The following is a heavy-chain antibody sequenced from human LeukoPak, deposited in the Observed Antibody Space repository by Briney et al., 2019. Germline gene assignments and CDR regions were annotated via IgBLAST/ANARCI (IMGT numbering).Heavy chain of an antibody. V-gene: IGHV3-21*01. Sequence: PGGSLRLSCAAFGFTVSVNYMSWVRQAPGRALEWVSSVTSSGTYIFYADSVKGRFTISRDNAKNSLYLQMNSLGPEDTAVYYCARDPYSGNYGNYYYYYMDVWGKGTTVTISS. D-gene: IGHD1-26*01. CDR1: GFTVSVNY. CDR2: VTSSGTYI. J-gene: IGHJ6*03. CDR3: ARDPYSGNYGNYYYYYMDV.